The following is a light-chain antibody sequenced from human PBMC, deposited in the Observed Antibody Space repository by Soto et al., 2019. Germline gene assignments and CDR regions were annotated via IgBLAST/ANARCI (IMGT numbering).Light chain of an antibody. Sequence: QSALTQPRSVSGSPGQSVTIFCTGTSSDVGAYNFVSWYQHQPDKAPKLMIYDVSKRPSGVPDRFSGSKSGNTASLTISGLQADDEADYYCSSYAGRYTLILGGGTKVTVL. CDR3: SSYAGRYTLI. CDR2: DVS. V-gene: IGLV2-11*01. J-gene: IGLJ2*01. CDR1: SSDVGAYNF.